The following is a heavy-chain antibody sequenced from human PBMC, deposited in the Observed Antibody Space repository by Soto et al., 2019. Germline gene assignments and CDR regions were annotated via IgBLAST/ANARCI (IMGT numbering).Heavy chain of an antibody. CDR1: GDTFSSYA. D-gene: IGHD6-19*01. J-gene: IGHJ4*02. Sequence: SVKVSCKASGDTFSSYAISWVRQAPGQGLEWMGGIIPIFGTANYAQKFQGRVTITADESTSTAFIELSSLRSEDTAVYYCARLAVADYWGQGTLVTVSS. V-gene: IGHV1-69*13. CDR3: ARLAVADY. CDR2: IIPIFGTA.